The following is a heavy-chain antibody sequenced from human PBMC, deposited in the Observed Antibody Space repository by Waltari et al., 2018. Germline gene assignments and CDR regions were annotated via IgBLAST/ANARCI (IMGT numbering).Heavy chain of an antibody. V-gene: IGHV3-30-3*01. Sequence: QVQLVESGGGVVQPGRSLRLSCAASGFTFSSYAMHWVRQAPGKGLEWVAVISYDGSNKYYADSVKGRFTISRDNSKNTLYLQMNSLRAEDTAVYYCARGAAGAFDYWGQGTLVTVSS. CDR2: ISYDGSNK. J-gene: IGHJ4*02. CDR1: GFTFSSYA. D-gene: IGHD6-19*01. CDR3: ARGAAGAFDY.